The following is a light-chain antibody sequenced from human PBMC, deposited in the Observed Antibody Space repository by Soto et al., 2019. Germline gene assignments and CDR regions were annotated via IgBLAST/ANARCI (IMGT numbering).Light chain of an antibody. Sequence: IQLPPSPSSLSASVGDRVAITCQASQDISNYLNWYQQKPGEAPKLLIYDASTRATGIPARVSGSGSGTEFTLTISSLQSEDFAVYYCQQYNNWPRTFGQGTKVDIK. J-gene: IGKJ1*01. CDR1: QDISNY. V-gene: IGKV1-33*01. CDR2: DAS. CDR3: QQYNNWPRT.